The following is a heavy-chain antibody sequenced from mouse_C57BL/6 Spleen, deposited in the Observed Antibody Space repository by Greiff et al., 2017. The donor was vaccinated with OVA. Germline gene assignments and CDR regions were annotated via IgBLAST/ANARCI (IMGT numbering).Heavy chain of an antibody. CDR3: ARDRDGYCDY. D-gene: IGHD2-3*01. CDR2: ISDGGSYT. Sequence: DVKLVESGGGLVKPGGSLKLSCAASGFTFSSYAMSWVRQTPEKRLEWVATISDGGSYTYYPDNVKGRFTISRDNAKNNLYLQMSHLKSEDTAMYYCARDRDGYCDYWGQGTTLTVSS. J-gene: IGHJ2*01. CDR1: GFTFSSYA. V-gene: IGHV5-4*01.